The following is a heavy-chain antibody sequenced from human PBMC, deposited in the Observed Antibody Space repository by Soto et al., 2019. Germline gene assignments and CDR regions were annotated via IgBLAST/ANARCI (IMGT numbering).Heavy chain of an antibody. CDR3: ASRLRGEHYVGLFDY. V-gene: IGHV4-31*03. Sequence: SETLSLTCTVSGVSISSGYFWSWIRQRPGKGPEWIGYISYTGTTFSNPALKSRVALSTDTSKNQFSLKLTSVTAADTAVYYCASRLRGEHYVGLFDYWAHETRVTVPS. J-gene: IGHJ4*01. D-gene: IGHD3-10*01. CDR1: GVSISSGYF. CDR2: ISYTGTT.